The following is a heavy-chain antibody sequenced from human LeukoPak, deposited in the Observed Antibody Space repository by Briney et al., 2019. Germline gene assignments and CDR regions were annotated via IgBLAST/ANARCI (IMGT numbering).Heavy chain of an antibody. V-gene: IGHV4-31*03. CDR3: ARGYSYGTKQFDY. CDR2: IYYSGST. Sequence: PSQTLSLTCTVSGGSISSGGYYWSWIRQHRGKGLEWIGYIYYSGSTYYNPSLKSRVTISVDTSKNQFSLKLSSVTAADTAVYYCARGYSYGTKQFDYWGQGTLVTVSS. J-gene: IGHJ4*02. D-gene: IGHD5-18*01. CDR1: GGSISSGGYY.